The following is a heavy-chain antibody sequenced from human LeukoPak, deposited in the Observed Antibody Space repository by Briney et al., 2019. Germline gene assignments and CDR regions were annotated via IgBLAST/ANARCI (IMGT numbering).Heavy chain of an antibody. V-gene: IGHV4-59*01. Sequence: PSETLSLTCTVSGGSISSYYWSWIRQPPGKGLEWIGYIYYSGSTNYNPSLKSRVTISVDTSKNQFSLKLSSVTAADTAVYYCARVGGGYYYYYMDVWGKGTTVTISS. J-gene: IGHJ6*03. CDR3: ARVGGGYYYYYMDV. CDR2: IYYSGST. CDR1: GGSISSYY. D-gene: IGHD1-26*01.